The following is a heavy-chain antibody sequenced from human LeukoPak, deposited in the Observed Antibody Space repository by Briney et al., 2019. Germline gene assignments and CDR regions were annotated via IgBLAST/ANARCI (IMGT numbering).Heavy chain of an antibody. CDR3: GRSPTTVMRCDY. CDR2: ISGYTGNT. CDR1: GYTFTRYG. V-gene: IGHV1-18*01. D-gene: IGHD4-17*01. Sequence: ASVKVSCKASGYTFTRYGISWVRQAPGQGLEWVGWISGYTGNTNYAQNLQDRVTMTTDTSTSTAYMELRSLRSDDTAVYYCGRSPTTVMRCDYWGQGTLVTVSS. J-gene: IGHJ4*02.